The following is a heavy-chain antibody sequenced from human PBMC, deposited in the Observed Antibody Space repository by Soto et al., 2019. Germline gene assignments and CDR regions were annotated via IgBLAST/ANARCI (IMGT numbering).Heavy chain of an antibody. J-gene: IGHJ4*02. D-gene: IGHD1-1*01. CDR3: AKVPGYLYAYDY. Sequence: EVELVESGGGLVTPGGSLRLSCVASGFTFSSYSMNWVRQAPGKGLEWVSAISGSGGSTYYADSVKGRFTISRDNSKNTLYLQMNSLRAEDTAVYYCAKVPGYLYAYDYWGQGTLVTVSS. CDR1: GFTFSSYS. V-gene: IGHV3-23*04. CDR2: ISGSGGST.